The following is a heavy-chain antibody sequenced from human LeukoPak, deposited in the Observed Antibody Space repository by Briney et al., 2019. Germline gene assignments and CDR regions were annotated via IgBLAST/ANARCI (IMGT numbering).Heavy chain of an antibody. CDR2: INPKSGGT. Sequence: ASVKVSCKASGYTFTGYYMHWVRQAPGQGLEWMGWINPKSGGTNYAQNLQGRLTMTTDTSTSIAYMELRSLRSDDTAVYYCARDNDWLNGFDIWGQGTMVTVSS. V-gene: IGHV1-2*02. D-gene: IGHD3-9*01. CDR3: ARDNDWLNGFDI. CDR1: GYTFTGYY. J-gene: IGHJ3*02.